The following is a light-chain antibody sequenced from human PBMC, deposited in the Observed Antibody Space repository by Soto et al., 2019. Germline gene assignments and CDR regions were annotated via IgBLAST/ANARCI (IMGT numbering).Light chain of an antibody. J-gene: IGKJ4*01. CDR3: QTYNNWPLT. V-gene: IGKV1-39*01. Sequence: DIQMPQSPSSMSASVGERFTITCRASQTIRPYLNWYQQNPGKAPKLLIYAASSLQSGVPSRFSGRGSGAEFTLTINSLQSEDFAVYYCQTYNNWPLTFGGGTKVDIK. CDR1: QTIRPY. CDR2: AAS.